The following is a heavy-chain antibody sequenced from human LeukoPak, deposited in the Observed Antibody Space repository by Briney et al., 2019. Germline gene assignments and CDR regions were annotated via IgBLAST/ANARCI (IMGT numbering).Heavy chain of an antibody. Sequence: GGSLRLSCAASGFTFSSYGMHWVRQAPGKGLEWVAVISYDGSNKYYADSVKGRFTISRDNSKNTLYLQMNSLRAEDTAVYYCAKDLGSSWDPRDAFDIWGQGTMVTVSS. V-gene: IGHV3-30*18. CDR3: AKDLGSSWDPRDAFDI. CDR2: ISYDGSNK. CDR1: GFTFSSYG. D-gene: IGHD6-13*01. J-gene: IGHJ3*02.